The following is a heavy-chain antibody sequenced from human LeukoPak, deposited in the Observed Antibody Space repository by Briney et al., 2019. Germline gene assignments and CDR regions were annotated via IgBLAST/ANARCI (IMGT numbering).Heavy chain of an antibody. D-gene: IGHD3-16*01. CDR2: ISSSGSDK. J-gene: IGHJ4*02. CDR1: GFSFSSYT. CDR3: AAQGGVDY. V-gene: IGHV3-21*06. Sequence: GGSLRLSCAASGFSFSSYTMNWVRQAPGKGLEWVSSISSSGSDKYYAGSVKGRFTISRDNAKNSLYLQMNSLRVEDTAVYYCAAQGGVDYWGQGTLVTVSS.